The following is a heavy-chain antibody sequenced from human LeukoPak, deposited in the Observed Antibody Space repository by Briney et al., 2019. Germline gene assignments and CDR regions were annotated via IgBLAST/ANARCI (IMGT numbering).Heavy chain of an antibody. J-gene: IGHJ4*02. D-gene: IGHD6-13*01. Sequence: GGSLRLSCAASGFTFTTYDMHWVRQATGKGLEWVSAIGTTGDTYYPGSVKGRFTISRENAKNSLYLQMNSLRAGDTAVYYCARDRPYSSSWYYFDYWGQGTLVTVSS. CDR3: ARDRPYSSSWYYFDY. CDR2: IGTTGDT. V-gene: IGHV3-13*01. CDR1: GFTFTTYD.